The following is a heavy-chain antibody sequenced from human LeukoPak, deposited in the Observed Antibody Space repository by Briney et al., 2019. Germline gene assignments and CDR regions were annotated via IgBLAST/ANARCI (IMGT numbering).Heavy chain of an antibody. CDR3: ARDSRFVVPAAIYYYMDV. J-gene: IGHJ6*03. CDR1: GYTFTAYY. D-gene: IGHD2-2*01. V-gene: IGHV1-2*02. Sequence: PLASVKVSCKASGYTFTAYYMHWVRLAPGQGLEWMGWITPNSGGTKYAQKFQGRVTITADESTSTAYMELSSLRSEDTAVYYCARDSRFVVPAAIYYYMDVWGKGTTVTVSS. CDR2: ITPNSGGT.